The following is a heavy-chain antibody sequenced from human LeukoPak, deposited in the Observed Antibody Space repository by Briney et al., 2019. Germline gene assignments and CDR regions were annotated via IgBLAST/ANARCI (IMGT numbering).Heavy chain of an antibody. CDR3: ARGGYCSGGSCYVLRYYYYYGMDV. Sequence: PSETLSLTCTVFGGSISSSSYYWGWIRQPPGKGLEWIGSTYYSGSTYYNPSLKSRVTISVDTSKNQFSLKLSSVTAADTAVYYCARGGYCSGGSCYVLRYYYYYGMDVWGQGTTVTVSS. J-gene: IGHJ6*02. CDR2: TYYSGST. CDR1: GGSISSSSYY. D-gene: IGHD2-15*01. V-gene: IGHV4-39*01.